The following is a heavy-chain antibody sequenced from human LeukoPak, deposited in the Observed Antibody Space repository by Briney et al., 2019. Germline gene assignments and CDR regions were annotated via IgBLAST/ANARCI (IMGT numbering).Heavy chain of an antibody. CDR2: IWSGGST. J-gene: IGHJ4*02. CDR1: GFTVSSDY. CDR3: ARYDGTIDY. D-gene: IGHD1/OR15-1a*01. V-gene: IGHV3-53*01. Sequence: PGGSLRLSCAASGFTVSSDYMSWVRQAPGEGRERVSVIWSGGSTNCADSLKGRFTISRDNSKNTLYLQMNSLGAEDTAVYYGARYDGTIDYWGQGTLVTVSS.